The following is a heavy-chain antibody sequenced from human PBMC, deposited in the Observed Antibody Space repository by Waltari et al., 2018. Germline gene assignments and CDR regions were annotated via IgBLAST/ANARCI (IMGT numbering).Heavy chain of an antibody. CDR1: GGDFNTYN. V-gene: IGHV1-69*08. CDR3: AREIVVLPATVLYYFDY. J-gene: IGHJ4*02. Sequence: QVQLVQSGAEVKKPGSSVKVSCKLSGGDFNTYNINWVRQAPGQGLEWMGRLIPFLGTTTSAQKFQGRVTITADKSTNTAYMELSSLRSEDTALYYCAREIVVLPATVLYYFDYWGPGTLVTVSS. CDR2: LIPFLGTT. D-gene: IGHD2-2*01.